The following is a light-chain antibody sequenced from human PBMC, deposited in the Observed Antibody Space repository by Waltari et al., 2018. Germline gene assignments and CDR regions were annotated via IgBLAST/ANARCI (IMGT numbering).Light chain of an antibody. CDR2: GDT. J-gene: IGLJ2*01. CDR1: STNPAAGFA. V-gene: IGLV1-40*01. Sequence: QTVLTPPPPVSGAPGQRLAIPRTGTSTNPAAGFAVHWYKQIPGTAPTLLIHGDTNRPSGVPDRFPGSKSDTSASLAITGLQADDEADYYCQSYDITVTGVIFGGGTKLTVL. CDR3: QSYDITVTGVI.